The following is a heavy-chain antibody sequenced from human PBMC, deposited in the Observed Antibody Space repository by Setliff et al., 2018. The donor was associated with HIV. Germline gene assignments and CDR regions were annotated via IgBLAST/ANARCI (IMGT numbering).Heavy chain of an antibody. CDR2: IKSKKDGGTT. Sequence: GGSLRLSCAASGLTFSNAWMSWVRQAPGEGPEWIGRIKSKKDGGTTDYNAPVRGRFIISRDDSTNTLSLQMNSLKTEDTAVYYCVTDLGYFDDNGYPHWGQGTLVTVSS. D-gene: IGHD3-9*01. J-gene: IGHJ4*02. CDR1: GLTFSNAW. V-gene: IGHV3-15*01. CDR3: VTDLGYFDDNGYPH.